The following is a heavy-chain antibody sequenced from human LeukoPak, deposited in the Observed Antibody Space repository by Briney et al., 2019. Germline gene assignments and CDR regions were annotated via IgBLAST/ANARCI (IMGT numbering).Heavy chain of an antibody. Sequence: PGGSRRLSCAASGFTFSSYGMHWVRQAPGKGLEWVAVIWYDGSNKYYADSVKGRFTISRDNPKNTLYLQMNSLRAEDTAVYYCARDPISLRSSSPFDYWGQGTLVTVSS. J-gene: IGHJ4*02. D-gene: IGHD6-13*01. CDR1: GFTFSSYG. CDR2: IWYDGSNK. CDR3: ARDPISLRSSSPFDY. V-gene: IGHV3-33*08.